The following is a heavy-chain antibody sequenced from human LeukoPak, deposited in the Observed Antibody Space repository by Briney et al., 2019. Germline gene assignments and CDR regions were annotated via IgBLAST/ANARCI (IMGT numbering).Heavy chain of an antibody. CDR2: IYPGDSDT. D-gene: IGHD6-19*01. CDR1: GYSFTSYW. J-gene: IGHJ4*02. Sequence: GEPLKISCKGSGYSFTSYWIGWVRQMPGKGLEWMGIIYPGDSDTRYSPSFQGQVTISADKSISTAYLQWGSLKASDTAMYYCARHVGSGWSTFDYWGQGTLVTVSS. V-gene: IGHV5-51*01. CDR3: ARHVGSGWSTFDY.